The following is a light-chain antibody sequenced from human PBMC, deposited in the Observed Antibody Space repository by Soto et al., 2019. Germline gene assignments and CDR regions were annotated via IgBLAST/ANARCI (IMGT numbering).Light chain of an antibody. CDR2: AAS. Sequence: DIQMTQSPSSLSASVGDRVIITCRASQGIGDDLGWYQQEPGKAPKRLIYAASSLQSGVPSRFSGSGSGTDFTLTIRSLQPDDFASYYCLQHNTYPWTFGPGTKVEVK. J-gene: IGKJ1*01. CDR3: LQHNTYPWT. CDR1: QGIGDD. V-gene: IGKV1-17*01.